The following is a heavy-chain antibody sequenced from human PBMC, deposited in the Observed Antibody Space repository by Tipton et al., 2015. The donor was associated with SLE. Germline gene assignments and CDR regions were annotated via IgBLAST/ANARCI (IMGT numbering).Heavy chain of an antibody. Sequence: SLRLSCAASEFTFSRYWRSWVRQAPGKGLEWVANIKQDGSEKYYVDSVKGRFTISRDNAKNSLYLQMNSLRAEDTAVYYCVRGRDAFDIWGQGTMVTVSS. V-gene: IGHV3-7*05. CDR1: EFTFSRYW. CDR2: IKQDGSEK. CDR3: VRGRDAFDI. J-gene: IGHJ3*02.